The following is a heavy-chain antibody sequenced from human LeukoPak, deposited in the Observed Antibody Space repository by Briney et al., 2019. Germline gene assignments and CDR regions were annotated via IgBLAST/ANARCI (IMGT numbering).Heavy chain of an antibody. CDR2: ISSTSSYI. J-gene: IGHJ4*02. CDR3: ARELMGLTMIVVVNPIDY. CDR1: GFTFSSYS. V-gene: IGHV3-21*01. D-gene: IGHD3-22*01. Sequence: PGGSLRLSCAASGFTFSSYSKNWVRQAPGKGLEWVSSISSTSSYIYYADSVKGRFTISRDNAKNSLFLQMNSLRAEDTAVYYCARELMGLTMIVVVNPIDYWGQGTLVTVSS.